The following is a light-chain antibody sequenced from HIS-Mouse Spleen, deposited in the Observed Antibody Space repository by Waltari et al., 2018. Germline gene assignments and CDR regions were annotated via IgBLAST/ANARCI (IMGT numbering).Light chain of an antibody. CDR2: DAS. Sequence: DIQMTQSPSSLSASVGDRVTITCQASQDISNSLNWYQQKPGKAPKLMIYDASNFETGVPSRFSGSGSGTDFTFTISSLQPEDIATYYCQQYDNLPLTFGGGTKVEIK. CDR1: QDISNS. J-gene: IGKJ4*01. V-gene: IGKV1-33*01. CDR3: QQYDNLPLT.